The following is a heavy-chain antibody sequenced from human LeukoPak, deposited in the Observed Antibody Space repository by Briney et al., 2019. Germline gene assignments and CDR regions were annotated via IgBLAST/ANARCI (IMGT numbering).Heavy chain of an antibody. D-gene: IGHD6-19*01. V-gene: IGHV3-7*01. CDR2: IKQDGGEI. CDR1: GFTFSSYG. J-gene: IGHJ4*02. Sequence: GGSLRLSCAASGFTFSSYGMSWVRQAPGKGLEWVANIKQDGGEIYYVDSVKGRFTISRDNAKNSPYLQMNSLRAEDTAVYYCASFISSSGWYWVYWGQGTLVTVSS. CDR3: ASFISSSGWYWVY.